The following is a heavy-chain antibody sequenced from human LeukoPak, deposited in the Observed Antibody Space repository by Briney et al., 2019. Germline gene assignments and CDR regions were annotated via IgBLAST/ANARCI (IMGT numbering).Heavy chain of an antibody. D-gene: IGHD3-16*01. CDR2: IYSDGVTI. V-gene: IGHV3-74*01. CDR1: GFSFSSSW. Sequence: PGGSLRLSCAASGFSFSSSWMHWVRQAPWKGLMWVARIYSDGVTISYADFAWGRFTISRDNAKNTLYLQMDSLRVEGTAVYYCARLAGETSADDWGQGVLVTVSS. CDR3: ARLAGETSADD. J-gene: IGHJ4*02.